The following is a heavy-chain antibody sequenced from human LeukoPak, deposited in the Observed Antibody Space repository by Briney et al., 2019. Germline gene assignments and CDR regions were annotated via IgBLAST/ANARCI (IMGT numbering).Heavy chain of an antibody. CDR1: GGSISSYY. CDR2: IYTSGST. Sequence: SETLSLTCTVSGGSISSYYWSWIRQPAGKGLEWIGRIYTSGSTNYNPSLKSRVTMSVDTSKNQFPLKLTSATAADTAVYYCARVRWPTTGDKEVRGVITGVLYMDVWGKGTTVTISS. J-gene: IGHJ6*03. CDR3: ARVRWPTTGDKEVRGVITGVLYMDV. D-gene: IGHD3-10*01. V-gene: IGHV4-4*07.